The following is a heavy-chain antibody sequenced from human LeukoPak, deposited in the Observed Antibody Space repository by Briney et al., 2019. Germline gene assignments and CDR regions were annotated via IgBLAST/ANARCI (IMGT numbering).Heavy chain of an antibody. J-gene: IGHJ6*03. CDR3: ARVPKYYDFWSGFTAKYMDV. D-gene: IGHD3-3*01. CDR2: INHSGST. V-gene: IGHV4-34*01. CDR1: GGSFSGYY. Sequence: SETLSLTCAVYGGSFSGYYWSWIRQPPGKGLEWIGEINHSGSTNYNPSLKSRVTISVDTSKNQISLKLSSVTAADTAVYYCARVPKYYDFWSGFTAKYMDVWGKGTTVTVSS.